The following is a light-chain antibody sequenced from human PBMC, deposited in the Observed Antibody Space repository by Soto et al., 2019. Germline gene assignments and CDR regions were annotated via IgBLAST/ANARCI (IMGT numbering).Light chain of an antibody. CDR1: ESVNIMY. V-gene: IGKV3-20*01. CDR2: HTP. CDR3: QHFGGSLPVT. Sequence: EIVLTQSPGVLSLSPGERATLSCRASESVNIMYLGWYQQKPGQAPRLLIFHTPLRPTGIPDRFSGSGSGTDFTLTISRLEPEDFAVYYCQHFGGSLPVTFGQGTRLESK. J-gene: IGKJ5*01.